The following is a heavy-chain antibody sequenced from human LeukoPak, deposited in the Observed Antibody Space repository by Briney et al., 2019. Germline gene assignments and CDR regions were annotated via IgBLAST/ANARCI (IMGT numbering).Heavy chain of an antibody. CDR1: GFTFSSYW. CDR2: INSDGSST. D-gene: IGHD3/OR15-3a*01. CDR3: ARVLGLVPTDPFDY. V-gene: IGHV3-74*01. J-gene: IGHJ4*02. Sequence: PGGSLRLSCAASGFTFSSYWMHWVRHAPGKGLVWVSRINSDGSSTSYADSVKGRFTISRDNAKNTLYLQMNSLRAEDTAVYYCARVLGLVPTDPFDYWGQGTLVTVSS.